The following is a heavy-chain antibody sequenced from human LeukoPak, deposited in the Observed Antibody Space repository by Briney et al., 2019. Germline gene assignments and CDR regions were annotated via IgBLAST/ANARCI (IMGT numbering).Heavy chain of an antibody. J-gene: IGHJ3*02. Sequence: GGSLRLSCAASGFTVSSNEMSWVRQAPGKGLEWVSSISGGGTYYADSRKGRFTISRDNAKNSLYLQMNSLRAEDTAVYYCARDLALASYAFDIWGQGTMVTVSS. CDR2: ISGGGT. CDR1: GFTVSSNE. V-gene: IGHV3-38-3*01. CDR3: ARDLALASYAFDI.